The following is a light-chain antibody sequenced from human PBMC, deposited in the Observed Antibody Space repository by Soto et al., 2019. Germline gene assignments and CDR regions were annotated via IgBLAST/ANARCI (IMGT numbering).Light chain of an antibody. V-gene: IGKV1-39*01. CDR1: QSISNF. J-gene: IGKJ1*01. CDR3: QQSYNFPRT. Sequence: DIQLTQSPSSLSASVGDRVTITCRASQSISNFLNWYQQKPGQAPKLLISSASNVQSGVPSRFSGSGSGTEFTLTISGLQPEDSASYCCQQSYNFPRTFGQGTKVEI. CDR2: SAS.